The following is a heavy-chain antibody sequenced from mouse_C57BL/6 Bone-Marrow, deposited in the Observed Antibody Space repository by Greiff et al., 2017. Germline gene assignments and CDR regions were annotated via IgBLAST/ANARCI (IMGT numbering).Heavy chain of an antibody. J-gene: IGHJ4*01. D-gene: IGHD1-1*01. CDR1: GYTFTDYY. CDR2: INPNNGGT. CDR3: ARVTTVVATSNAMDY. V-gene: IGHV1-26*01. Sequence: VQLQQSGPELVKPGASVKISCKASGYTFTDYYMNWVKQSHGKSLEWIGDINPNNGGTSYNQKFKGKATLTVDKSSSTAYMELRSLTSEDSAVYYCARVTTVVATSNAMDYWGQGTSVTVSS.